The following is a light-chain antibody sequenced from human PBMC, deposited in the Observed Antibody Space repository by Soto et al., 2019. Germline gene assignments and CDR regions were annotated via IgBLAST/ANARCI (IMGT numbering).Light chain of an antibody. CDR1: SSDVGGYNY. CDR2: EVS. CDR3: SSYAGSNNFEV. V-gene: IGLV2-8*01. J-gene: IGLJ1*01. Sequence: QSALTQPPSASGSPGRSVTISCTGTSSDVGGYNYVSWYQQHPGKAPKLMIYEVSKRPSGVPDRFSGSKSGNTASLTVSGLQAEDEADYYCSSYAGSNNFEVFGTGTKLTV.